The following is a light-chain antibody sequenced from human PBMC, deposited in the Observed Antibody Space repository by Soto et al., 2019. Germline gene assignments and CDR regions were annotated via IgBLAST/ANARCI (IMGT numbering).Light chain of an antibody. CDR2: RNN. V-gene: IGLV1-47*01. J-gene: IGLJ1*01. Sequence: QSVLTQPLSASGAAGQGGSISCTGSSSNIGSNYVYWYQQLPGTAPKLLIYRNNQRPSGVPDRFSGSKSGTSASLAISGLRSEDEADYYCAAWDDSHYVFGTGTKVTVL. CDR3: AAWDDSHYV. CDR1: SSNIGSNY.